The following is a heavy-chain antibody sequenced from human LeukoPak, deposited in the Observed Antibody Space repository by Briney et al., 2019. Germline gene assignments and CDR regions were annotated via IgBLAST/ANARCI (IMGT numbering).Heavy chain of an antibody. CDR2: IVVGSGNT. D-gene: IGHD3-3*01. CDR1: GFTVTSSA. J-gene: IGHJ5*02. Sequence: SVKVSCKASGFTVTSSAMQWVRQARGQRLEWIGWIVVGSGNTNYAQKFQERVTITRDLSTSTAYMELSSLRSEDTAVYYCAAERHARRGGYDFWSGYYTAGWFDPWGQGTLVTVSS. CDR3: AAERHARRGGYDFWSGYYTAGWFDP. V-gene: IGHV1-58*02.